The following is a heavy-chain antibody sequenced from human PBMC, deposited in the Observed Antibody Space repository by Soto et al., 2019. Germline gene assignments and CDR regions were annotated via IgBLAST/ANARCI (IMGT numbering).Heavy chain of an antibody. CDR1: GFTFSSYS. J-gene: IGHJ6*02. CDR2: ISSSSSYI. V-gene: IGHV3-21*04. D-gene: IGHD5-12*01. CDR3: SRATGYMFYNGLDV. Sequence: GGSLRLSCAASGFTFSSYSMNWVRQAPGKGLEWVSSISSSSSYIYYADSVKGRFTISRDNSKNSLYLQMNSLRADDTAVYYCSRATGYMFYNGLDVWGQGTTVTVSS.